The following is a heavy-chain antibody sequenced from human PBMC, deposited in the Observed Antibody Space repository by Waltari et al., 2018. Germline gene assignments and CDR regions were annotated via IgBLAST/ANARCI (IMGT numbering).Heavy chain of an antibody. Sequence: VQLQQLGAGLLKPPETRSLPCAVSCESLNVYRWTWLRQPPGKGLEWIGEINQSGRPKYSPSLESRVSISVDTSRNQFSLRLTSVTAADTAVSFCARGGGMYSRSWGLYDNYYYMDVWGNGSTVTASS. D-gene: IGHD6-13*01. V-gene: IGHV4-34*01. CDR1: CESLNVYR. CDR3: ARGGGMYSRSWGLYDNYYYMDV. CDR2: INQSGRP. J-gene: IGHJ6*03.